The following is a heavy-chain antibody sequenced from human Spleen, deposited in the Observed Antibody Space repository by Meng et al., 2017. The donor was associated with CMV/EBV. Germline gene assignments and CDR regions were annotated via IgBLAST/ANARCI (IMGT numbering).Heavy chain of an antibody. CDR1: GYSFSGYY. J-gene: IGHJ4*02. CDR3: ARVAMAADGTTFDY. Sequence: ASVKVSCKASGYSFSGYYMHWVRQAPGQGPEWMGWINPNSGDTKYAQKFQGRVTMTRDTSISTAYMERNRLRSDDTAVYYCARVAMAADGTTFDYWGQGNMVTVSS. CDR2: INPNSGDT. V-gene: IGHV1-2*02. D-gene: IGHD6-13*01.